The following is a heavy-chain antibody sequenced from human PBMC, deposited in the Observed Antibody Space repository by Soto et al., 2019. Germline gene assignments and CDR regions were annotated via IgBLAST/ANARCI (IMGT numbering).Heavy chain of an antibody. CDR2: ISGSGGRT. Sequence: GGSLRLSCAASGLTFSSYAMSWVRQAPGKGLEWVSAISGSGGRTYYADSVKGRFTISRDNSKNTLYLQMNSLRAEDTALYYCAKILGYYYDSSGYYFGYWGQGTLVTVSS. J-gene: IGHJ4*02. CDR1: GLTFSSYA. V-gene: IGHV3-23*01. D-gene: IGHD3-22*01. CDR3: AKILGYYYDSSGYYFGY.